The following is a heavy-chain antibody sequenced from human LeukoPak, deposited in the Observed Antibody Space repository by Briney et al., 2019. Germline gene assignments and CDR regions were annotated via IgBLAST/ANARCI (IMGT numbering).Heavy chain of an antibody. CDR2: IGGRGGSA. J-gene: IGHJ4*02. CDR1: GFTFSDYG. Sequence: GGSLRLSCAASGFTFSDYGMNWVRQTPGKGLEWVSAIGGRGGSAYYADSVKGRFTISRDNSKNTLYLQMNSLRAEDTAVYYCTTGEVVTAPCFDYWGQGTLVTVSS. CDR3: TTGEVVTAPCFDY. V-gene: IGHV3-23*01. D-gene: IGHD2-21*02.